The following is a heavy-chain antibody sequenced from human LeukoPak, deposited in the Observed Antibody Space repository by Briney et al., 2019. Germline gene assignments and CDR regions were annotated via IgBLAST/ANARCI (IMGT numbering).Heavy chain of an antibody. CDR2: IYHSGST. D-gene: IGHD3-10*01. V-gene: IGHV4-38-2*02. CDR3: ARDRGGRLLWFGEYNWFDP. Sequence: PSETLSLTCAVSGYSISSGYYWGWIRQPPGKGLEWIGSIYHSGSTYYNPSLKSRVTISVDTSKNQFSLKLSSVTAAGTAVYYCARDRGGRLLWFGEYNWFDPWGQGTLVTVSS. J-gene: IGHJ5*02. CDR1: GYSISSGYY.